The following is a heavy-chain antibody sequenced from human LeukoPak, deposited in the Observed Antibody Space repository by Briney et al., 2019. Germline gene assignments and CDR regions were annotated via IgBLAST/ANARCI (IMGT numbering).Heavy chain of an antibody. CDR1: TTFRSNY. D-gene: IGHD2-15*01. CDR3: ATNAVVVAATGVLDI. V-gene: IGHV3-53*05. J-gene: IGHJ3*02. CDR2: IYSGGET. Sequence: GGSLRLSCAASTTFRSNYMTWVRQAPGKGLEWVSVIYSGGETYYADSVKGRFTISRDNSQNTLYLQMNGLRVEDTGVYYCATNAVVVAATGVLDIWGQGTMVTVSS.